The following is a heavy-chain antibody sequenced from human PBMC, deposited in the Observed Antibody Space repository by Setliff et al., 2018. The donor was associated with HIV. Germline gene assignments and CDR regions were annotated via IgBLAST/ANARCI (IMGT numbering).Heavy chain of an antibody. V-gene: IGHV1-18*01. J-gene: IGHJ4*02. CDR3: ARDYYGSGSYFILDY. D-gene: IGHD3-10*01. Sequence: ASVKVSCKASGYTFTSYGMSWVRQAPGQGLEWMGWISAYNGNTHYAQKLQGRVTMTTDTSTSTAYMELRSLRSDDTAVYYRARDYYGSGSYFILDYWGQGTLVTVSS. CDR2: ISAYNGNT. CDR1: GYTFTSYG.